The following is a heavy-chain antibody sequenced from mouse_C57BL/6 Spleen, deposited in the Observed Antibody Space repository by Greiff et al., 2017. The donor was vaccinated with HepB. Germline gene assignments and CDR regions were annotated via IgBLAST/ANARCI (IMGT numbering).Heavy chain of an antibody. J-gene: IGHJ4*01. D-gene: IGHD2-12*01. CDR3: ARSVYYNYAMDY. V-gene: IGHV1-18*01. Sequence: EVQLVESGPELVKPGASVKIPCKASGYTFTDYNMDWVKQSHGKSLEWIGDINPNNGGTIYNQKFKGKATLTVDKSSSTAYMELRSLTSEDTAVYYCARSVYYNYAMDYWGQGTSVTVSS. CDR1: GYTFTDYN. CDR2: INPNNGGT.